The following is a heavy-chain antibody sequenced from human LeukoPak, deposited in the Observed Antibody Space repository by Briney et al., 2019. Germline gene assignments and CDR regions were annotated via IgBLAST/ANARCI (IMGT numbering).Heavy chain of an antibody. D-gene: IGHD1-26*01. CDR3: AKEVGATLDY. CDR2: ISSSGGST. CDR1: GGSFSGYY. Sequence: ETLSLTCAVYGGSFSGYYWSWIRQPPGKGLEWVSAISSSGGSTYYADSVKGRLTISRDNSKNTLYLQMSSLRADDTAVYYCAKEVGATLDYWGQGTLVTVSS. J-gene: IGHJ4*02. V-gene: IGHV3-23*01.